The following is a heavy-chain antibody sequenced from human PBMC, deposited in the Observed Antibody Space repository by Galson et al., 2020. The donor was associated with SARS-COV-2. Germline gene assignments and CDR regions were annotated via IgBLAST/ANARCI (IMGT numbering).Heavy chain of an antibody. CDR2: INPNSGGT. CDR1: GYTFTGYY. V-gene: IGHV1-2*02. CDR3: ARVGKVAGTYYYGMDV. D-gene: IGHD6-19*01. Sequence: ASVKVSCKASGYTFTGYYMHWVRQAPGQGLEWMGWINPNSGGTNYAQTFQGRVTMTRDTSISTAYMELSRLRSDDTAVYYCARVGKVAGTYYYGMDVWGQGTTVTVSS. J-gene: IGHJ6*02.